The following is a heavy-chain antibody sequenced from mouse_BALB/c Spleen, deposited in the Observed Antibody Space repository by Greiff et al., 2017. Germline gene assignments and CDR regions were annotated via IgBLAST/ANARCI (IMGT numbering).Heavy chain of an antibody. D-gene: IGHD2-2*01. CDR3: ATPGGYPYAMDY. V-gene: IGHV2-9*02. CDR2: IWAGGST. Sequence: VQLVESGPGLVAPSQSLSITCTVSGFSLTSYGVHWVRQPPGKGLEWLGVIWAGGSTNYNSALMSRLSISKDNSKSQVFLKMNSLQTDDTAMYYCATPGGYPYAMDYWGQGTSVTVSS. J-gene: IGHJ4*01. CDR1: GFSLTSYG.